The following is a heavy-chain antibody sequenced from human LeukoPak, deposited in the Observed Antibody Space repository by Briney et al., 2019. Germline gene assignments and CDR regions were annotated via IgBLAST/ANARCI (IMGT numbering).Heavy chain of an antibody. D-gene: IGHD2-2*01. CDR2: IYYSGST. CDR1: GGSISSGGNY. CDR3: ARTQLVVVPAAMSVYFDY. V-gene: IGHV4-31*03. J-gene: IGHJ4*02. Sequence: SETLSLTCTVSGGSISSGGNYWSWIRQHPGKGLEWIGYIYYSGSTYYNPSLKSRVTISVDTSKNQFSLKLSSVTAADTAVYYCARTQLVVVPAAMSVYFDYWGQGTLVTVSS.